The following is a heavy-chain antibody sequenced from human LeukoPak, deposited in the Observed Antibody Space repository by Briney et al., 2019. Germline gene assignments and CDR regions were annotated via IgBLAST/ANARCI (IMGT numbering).Heavy chain of an antibody. V-gene: IGHV3-30*03. CDR1: GFTFSSYG. D-gene: IGHD3-10*01. J-gene: IGHJ3*02. CDR2: ISYDESNK. CDR3: ARDMGYDAFDI. Sequence: GRSLRLSCAASGFTFSSYGMHWVRQAPGKGLEWVAFISYDESNKFYADSVKGRFTISRDKSKNTLYVQMNSLRPEDTAVYYCARDMGYDAFDIWGQGTMVTVSS.